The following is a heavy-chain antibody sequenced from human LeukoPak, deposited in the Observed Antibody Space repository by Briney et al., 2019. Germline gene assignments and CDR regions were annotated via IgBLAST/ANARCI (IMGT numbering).Heavy chain of an antibody. CDR1: RFTFSDYY. J-gene: IGHJ4*02. CDR3: ARADRTSWFDY. Sequence: PGGSLRLSCAAPRFTFSDYYMVWIRQAPGKGLEWVSYISNSGSSTKYADSVKGRFTISRDNAKNSLSLQMNSVRPEDTAVYYCARADRTSWFDYWGQGTLVTVSS. CDR2: ISNSGSST. V-gene: IGHV3-11*05. D-gene: IGHD2-2*01.